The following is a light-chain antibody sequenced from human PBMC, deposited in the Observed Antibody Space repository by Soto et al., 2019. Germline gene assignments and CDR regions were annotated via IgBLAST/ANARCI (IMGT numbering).Light chain of an antibody. Sequence: GLPQSPGTLSLSPGERATLSCRASQSVSSSYLAWYQQKPGQAPRLLIYGASSRATGIPDRFSGSGSGTDFTLTISRLEPEDFAVYYCQQYGSSPLTFGGGTKVDIK. J-gene: IGKJ4*01. V-gene: IGKV3-20*01. CDR1: QSVSSSY. CDR3: QQYGSSPLT. CDR2: GAS.